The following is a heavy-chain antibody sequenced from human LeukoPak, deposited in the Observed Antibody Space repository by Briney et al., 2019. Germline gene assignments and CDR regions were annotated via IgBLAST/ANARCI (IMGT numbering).Heavy chain of an antibody. CDR1: GFTFSSYY. J-gene: IGHJ4*02. Sequence: GGSLRLSCAASGFTFSSYYMSWVRQAPGKGLEWVANIKHDGSEKFYVDSVKGRFTISRDNAKNSLYLQMNSLRAEDTAVYYCARCRDGYKHFDYWGQGILVTVSS. V-gene: IGHV3-7*01. D-gene: IGHD5-24*01. CDR2: IKHDGSEK. CDR3: ARCRDGYKHFDY.